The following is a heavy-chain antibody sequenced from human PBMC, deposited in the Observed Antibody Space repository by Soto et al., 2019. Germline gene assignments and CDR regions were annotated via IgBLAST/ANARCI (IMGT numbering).Heavy chain of an antibody. J-gene: IGHJ4*02. CDR1: GFTFSRVS. Sequence: GGSLRLSCEASGFTFSRVSMNWFRQVPGNGLEWVASISSASSETWYADSVKGRFIISRDNAQNSLFLQMNTLRPEDSAIYYCARVAYWGPGTQVTVSS. CDR2: ISSASSET. V-gene: IGHV3-21*04. CDR3: ARVAY.